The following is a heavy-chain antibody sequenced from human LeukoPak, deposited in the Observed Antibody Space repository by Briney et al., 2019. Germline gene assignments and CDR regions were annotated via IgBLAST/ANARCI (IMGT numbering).Heavy chain of an antibody. CDR1: GGSSSGYY. J-gene: IGHJ4*02. CDR2: INHSGST. D-gene: IGHD1-26*01. CDR3: ASLRLGRVGATTYDY. Sequence: SETLSLTCAVYGGSSSGYYWSWIRQPPGKGLEWIGEINHSGSTNYNPSLKSRVTISVDTSKNQFSLKLSSVTAADTAVYYCASLRLGRVGATTYDYWGQGTLVTVSS. V-gene: IGHV4-34*01.